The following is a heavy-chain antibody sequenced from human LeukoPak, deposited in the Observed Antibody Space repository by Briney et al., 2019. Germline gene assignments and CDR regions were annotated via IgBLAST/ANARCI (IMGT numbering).Heavy chain of an antibody. CDR1: GGSISSNNW. V-gene: IGHV4-4*02. CDR2: IYHSGSP. CDR3: ARDLDAFDI. J-gene: IGHJ3*02. Sequence: SETLSLICAVSGGSISSNNWWGWVRQPPGKGLEWIGEIYHSGSPNYNPSLKSRVTISVDKSRNHFSLNLSSVTAADTAVYYCARDLDAFDIWGQGTMVTVSS.